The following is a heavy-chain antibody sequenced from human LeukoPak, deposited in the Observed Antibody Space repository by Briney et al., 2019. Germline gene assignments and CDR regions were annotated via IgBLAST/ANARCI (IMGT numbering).Heavy chain of an antibody. CDR1: GFTFSSYW. J-gene: IGHJ3*02. CDR2: IKQDGSEK. D-gene: IGHD2-21*02. Sequence: GGSLRLSCAASGFTFSSYWMSWVRQAPGKGLEWVANIKQDGSEKYYVDSVKGRFTISRDNAKNSLYLQMNSLRAEDTAVYYCARRLGLPAENAFDIWGQGTMVTVSS. CDR3: ARRLGLPAENAFDI. V-gene: IGHV3-7*01.